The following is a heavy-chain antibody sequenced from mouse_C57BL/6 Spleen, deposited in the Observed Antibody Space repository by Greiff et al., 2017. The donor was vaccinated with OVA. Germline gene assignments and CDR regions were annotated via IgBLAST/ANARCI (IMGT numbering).Heavy chain of an antibody. Sequence: QVQLQQPGAELVKPGASVKLSCKASGYTFTSYWMHWVKQRPGQGLEWIGMIHPNSGSTNYNEKVKSKATLTVDKSSSTAYMQLSSLTSEDSAVYYCEGLGRRGDYWGQGTSVTVSS. CDR2: IHPNSGST. J-gene: IGHJ4*01. CDR3: EGLGRRGDY. V-gene: IGHV1-64*01. D-gene: IGHD3-3*01. CDR1: GYTFTSYW.